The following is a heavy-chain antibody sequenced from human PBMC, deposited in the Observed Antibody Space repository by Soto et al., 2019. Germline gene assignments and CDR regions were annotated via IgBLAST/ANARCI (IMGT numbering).Heavy chain of an antibody. V-gene: IGHV4-59*08. CDR2: IYSSGNT. CDR3: ARHAGCSGGSCYLFDY. D-gene: IGHD2-15*01. J-gene: IGHJ4*02. CDR1: GGSISSNK. Sequence: SETLSLTCTVSGGSISSNKYSWIRLRPAKGLEWIGYIYSSGNTNYNASLKSRVTISVDTSKNQLSLKLSSVTAADTAVYYCARHAGCSGGSCYLFDYRGQGTLVTVPS.